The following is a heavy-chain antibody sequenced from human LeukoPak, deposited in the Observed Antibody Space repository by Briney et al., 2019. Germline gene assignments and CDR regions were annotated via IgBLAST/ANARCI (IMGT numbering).Heavy chain of an antibody. Sequence: SSETLSLTCTVSSGSISSYYWSWIRQPPGKGLEWIGYVYYSGSTHYNPSLKSRVTISVDTSKNQFSLNLSSVTATDTALYYCARHFAPFRLGPHFDSWGQGTLVTVSS. D-gene: IGHD1-14*01. CDR1: SGSISSYY. CDR2: VYYSGST. CDR3: ARHFAPFRLGPHFDS. V-gene: IGHV4-59*08. J-gene: IGHJ4*02.